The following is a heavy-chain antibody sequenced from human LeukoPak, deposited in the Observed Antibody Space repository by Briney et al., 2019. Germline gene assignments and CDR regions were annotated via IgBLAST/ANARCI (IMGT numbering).Heavy chain of an antibody. V-gene: IGHV4-34*01. D-gene: IGHD1-26*01. Sequence: SETLSLTCAVYGGSFSGYYWSWIRQPPGKGLEWIGEINHSGSTNYNPSLKSRVTISVDTSKNQFSLKLSSVAAADTAVYYCARTVGARASVLFDYWGQGTLVTVSS. CDR2: INHSGST. CDR3: ARTVGARASVLFDY. J-gene: IGHJ4*02. CDR1: GGSFSGYY.